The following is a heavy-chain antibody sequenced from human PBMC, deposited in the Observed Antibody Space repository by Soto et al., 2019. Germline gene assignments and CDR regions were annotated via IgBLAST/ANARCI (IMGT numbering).Heavy chain of an antibody. CDR3: ARDYDFWSGYLPPGYYYGMEV. CDR2: INPSGGST. V-gene: IGHV1-46*01. Sequence: ASVKVSCKAPGYTFTSYYMHWVRQAPGQGLEWMGIINPSGGSTSYAQKFQGRVTITADESTSTAYMELSSLRSEDTAVYYCARDYDFWSGYLPPGYYYGMEVWGQGTTVTVSS. D-gene: IGHD3-3*01. J-gene: IGHJ6*02. CDR1: GYTFTSYY.